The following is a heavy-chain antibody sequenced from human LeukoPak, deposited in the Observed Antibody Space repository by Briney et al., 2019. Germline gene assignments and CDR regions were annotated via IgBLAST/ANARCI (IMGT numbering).Heavy chain of an antibody. CDR1: GSTFSAYW. V-gene: IGHV3-74*01. CDR3: ARVGYCSRGRCYGMDV. J-gene: IGHJ6*02. Sequence: GGSLRLSCAASGSTFSAYWMEWVRHPPGKGLVWVSHINTDESNTIYADSVKGRFTISRDNAKNTLYLQMNSLRAEDTAVYYCARVGYCSRGRCYGMDVWGQGTTVTVSS. CDR2: INTDESNT. D-gene: IGHD2-15*01.